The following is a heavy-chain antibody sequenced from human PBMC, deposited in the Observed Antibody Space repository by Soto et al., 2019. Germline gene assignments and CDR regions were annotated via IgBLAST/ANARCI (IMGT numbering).Heavy chain of an antibody. Sequence: EVQILESGGGLVQPGGSLRLACVVSGFNFNDYAMSWVRQAPGKGLEWMSVISGSGGKTYYADSVKGRFTIYRDNSKKTLLLQVNTLRAEDAAVYYRGTPGRAYEAADEDHEYGMDAWGQGTTVIVSS. J-gene: IGHJ6*02. D-gene: IGHD3-22*01. CDR3: GTPGRAYEAADEDHEYGMDA. CDR1: GFNFNDYA. CDR2: ISGSGGKT. V-gene: IGHV3-23*01.